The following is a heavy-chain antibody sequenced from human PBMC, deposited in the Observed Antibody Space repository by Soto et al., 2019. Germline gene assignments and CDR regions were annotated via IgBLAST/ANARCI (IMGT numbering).Heavy chain of an antibody. V-gene: IGHV1-69*01. CDR1: GGTFSSYA. J-gene: IGHJ4*02. D-gene: IGHD1-1*01. CDR2: IIPIFGTA. Sequence: QVQLVQSGAEVKKPGSSVNVSCKASGGTFSSYAISWVRQAPGQGLEWMGGIIPIFGTANYAQKFQGRVTITADESTSTAYMELRSLRSEDTAVYYCARVQGARFSQTPSIDYWGQGTLVTVSS. CDR3: ARVQGARFSQTPSIDY.